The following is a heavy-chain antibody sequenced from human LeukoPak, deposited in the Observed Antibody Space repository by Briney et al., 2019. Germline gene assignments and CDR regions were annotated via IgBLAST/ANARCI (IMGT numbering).Heavy chain of an antibody. CDR2: IIPIFGTA. CDR1: GGTFSSYA. CDR3: ARDGGIPAAAN. J-gene: IGHJ4*02. V-gene: IGHV1-69*01. D-gene: IGHD1-14*01. Sequence: ASVTVSCKASGGTFSSYAISWVRQAPGQGLEWMGGIIPIFGTANYAQKFQGRVTITADESTSTAYMELSSLRSEDTAVYYCARDGGIPAAANWGQGTLVTVSS.